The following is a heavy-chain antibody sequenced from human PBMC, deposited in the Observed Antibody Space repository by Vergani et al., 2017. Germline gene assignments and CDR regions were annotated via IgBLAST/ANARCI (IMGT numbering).Heavy chain of an antibody. J-gene: IGHJ6*03. D-gene: IGHD6-13*01. CDR2: IYYSGST. CDR1: GGSIRSTFYH. V-gene: IGHV4-39*01. Sequence: QLQLQESDPGLVKPSETLSLTCTVSGGSIRSTFYHWGCIRQPPGKGLAWIGTIYYSGSTYYNPSLKSRVTISVDTSKNQFSLKLNSVTDADTAVYYCARHKEQLVPGNYYYYYYMDVWGKGTTVTVSS. CDR3: ARHKEQLVPGNYYYYYYMDV.